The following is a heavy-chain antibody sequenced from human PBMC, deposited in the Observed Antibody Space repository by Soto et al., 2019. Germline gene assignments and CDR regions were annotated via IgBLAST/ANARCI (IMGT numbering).Heavy chain of an antibody. Sequence: GASVKVSCKASGFTFTSSAVQWVRQARGQRLEWIGWIVVGSGNTNYAQKFQERVTITRDMSTSTAYMELSSLRSEDTAVYYCAAEYCSSTSCYPLIGPGYWGQGTLVTVSS. V-gene: IGHV1-58*01. CDR1: GFTFTSSA. CDR2: IVVGSGNT. J-gene: IGHJ4*02. D-gene: IGHD2-2*01. CDR3: AAEYCSSTSCYPLIGPGY.